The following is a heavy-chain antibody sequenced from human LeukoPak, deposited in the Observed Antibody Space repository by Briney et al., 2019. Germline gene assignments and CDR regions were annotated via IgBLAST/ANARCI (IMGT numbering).Heavy chain of an antibody. J-gene: IGHJ4*02. CDR1: GFTFSSYG. V-gene: IGHV3-33*06. CDR3: AKGGSSSPYFDY. CDR2: IWYDGSNK. Sequence: GGSLRLSCAASGFTFSSYGMHWVRQAPGKGLEWVAVIWYDGSNKYYADSVKGRFTISRDNSKNTLYLQMDSLRAEDTAVYYCAKGGSSSPYFDYWGQGTLVTVSS. D-gene: IGHD6-6*01.